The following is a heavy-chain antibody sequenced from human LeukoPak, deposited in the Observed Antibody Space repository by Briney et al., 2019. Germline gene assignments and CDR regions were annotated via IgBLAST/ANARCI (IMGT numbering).Heavy chain of an antibody. D-gene: IGHD1-26*01. CDR1: GGSISSGGYY. CDR3: TGCGRIRCSLDSIDF. V-gene: IGHV4-31*03. Sequence: SQTLSLTCTVSGGSISSGGYYWSWIRQHPGKGLEWIGYIYYSGSTYYNPSLKSRVTISVDTSKNQFSLKLSSVTAADTAVYYCTGCGRIRCSLDSIDFWGQGTLVTVSS. J-gene: IGHJ4*02. CDR2: IYYSGST.